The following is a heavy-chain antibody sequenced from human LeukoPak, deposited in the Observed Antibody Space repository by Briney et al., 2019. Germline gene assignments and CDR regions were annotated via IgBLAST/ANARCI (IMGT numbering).Heavy chain of an antibody. D-gene: IGHD4-23*01. CDR1: GFTFSNYA. CDR2: ISGSGGST. V-gene: IGHV3-23*01. CDR3: AKFFPDYGGNSGLDY. J-gene: IGHJ4*02. Sequence: PGGSLRLSCAASGFTFSNYAMDWVRQVPGKGLEWVSAISGSGGSTYYADSVKGRFTISRDNSKNTLYLQMNSLRAEDTAVYYCAKFFPDYGGNSGLDYWGQGTLVTVSS.